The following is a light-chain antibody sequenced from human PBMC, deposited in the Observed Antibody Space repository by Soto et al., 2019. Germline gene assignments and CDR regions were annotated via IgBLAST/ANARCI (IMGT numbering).Light chain of an antibody. CDR3: SSYTSSSTPFYV. CDR2: EVS. CDR1: SSDVGGYNY. Sequence: QSVLTQPASVSGSPGQSITISCTGTSSDVGGYNYVSWYQQHPGKAPKFMIYEVSNRPSGVSNRFSGSKSGNTASLTISGLQAEDEADYYCSSYTSSSTPFYVFGTGTKLTVL. V-gene: IGLV2-14*01. J-gene: IGLJ1*01.